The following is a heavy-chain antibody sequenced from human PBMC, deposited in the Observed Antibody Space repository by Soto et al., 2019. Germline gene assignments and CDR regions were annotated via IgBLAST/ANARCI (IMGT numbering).Heavy chain of an antibody. Sequence: PSETLSLTCTVSGGSISSYYWSWIRQPPGKRLEWIGYIYYSGSTNYNPSLKSRVTISVDTSKNQFSLKLSSVTAADTAVYYCARHLKVRAGDWFDPWGQGTLVTVSS. CDR1: GGSISSYY. CDR3: ARHLKVRAGDWFDP. D-gene: IGHD3-10*01. V-gene: IGHV4-59*08. J-gene: IGHJ5*02. CDR2: IYYSGST.